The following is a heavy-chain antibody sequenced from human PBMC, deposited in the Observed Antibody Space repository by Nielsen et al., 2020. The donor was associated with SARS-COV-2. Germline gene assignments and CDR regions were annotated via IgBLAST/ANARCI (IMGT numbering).Heavy chain of an antibody. J-gene: IGHJ5*02. D-gene: IGHD2-15*01. CDR2: INPSGSGT. V-gene: IGHV3-74*01. CDR1: GFTFSSTW. CDR3: AKEILPLRGGGFDP. Sequence: GESLKISCSASGFTFSSTWMDWVRQAPGQGLVWVSRINPSGSGTAYADSVKGRFTISRDNAKNSLYLQMNSLRAEDTALYYCAKEILPLRGGGFDPWGQGTLVTVSS.